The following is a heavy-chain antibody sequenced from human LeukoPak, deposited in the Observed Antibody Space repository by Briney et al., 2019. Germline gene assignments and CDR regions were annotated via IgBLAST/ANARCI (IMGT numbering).Heavy chain of an antibody. CDR1: GGSISSSSYY. D-gene: IGHD6-13*01. CDR2: IYYSGTT. Sequence: TSETLSLTCTVSGGSISSSSYYWGWIRQPPGKGLEWIGSIYYSGTTYYNPSLKSRVTISVDTSKNQFSLNLTSVTAADTAVYYCARQGPQQLGWFDPWGQGTLGTVS. V-gene: IGHV4-39*01. CDR3: ARQGPQQLGWFDP. J-gene: IGHJ5*02.